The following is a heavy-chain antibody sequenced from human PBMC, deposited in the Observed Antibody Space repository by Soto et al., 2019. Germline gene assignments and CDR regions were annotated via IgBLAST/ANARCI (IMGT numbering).Heavy chain of an antibody. CDR3: GAEVYLGGDCCHFDY. CDR1: GFTFSNSA. J-gene: IGHJ4*02. D-gene: IGHD2-21*02. CDR2: IIVGSGKT. V-gene: IGHV1-58*01. Sequence: QVQVVQSGPEVKKPGTSVKVSCKTSGFTFSNSAVQWVRQARGQRLEWIGWIIVGSGKTNYLQELKDRITITRDMYTSTAYMELGSLRSEDTAVSYCGAEVYLGGDCCHFDYWGQGTLVTVSS.